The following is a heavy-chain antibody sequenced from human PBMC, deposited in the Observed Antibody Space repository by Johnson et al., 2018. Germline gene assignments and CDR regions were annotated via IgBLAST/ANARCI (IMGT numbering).Heavy chain of an antibody. CDR1: GFTFSNAW. CDR3: TTGGGFGELLYATDY. J-gene: IGHJ4*02. Sequence: VQLVQSGGGLVKPGGSLRLSCAASGFTFSNAWMSWVRQAPGKGLEWVGRIKSKTDGGPTDYAAPVKGSFTIPRDDTKNTLYLQMNSLKTEDTAGYYCTTGGGFGELLYATDYWGQGTLVTVSS. D-gene: IGHD3-10*01. CDR2: IKSKTDGGPT. V-gene: IGHV3-15*01.